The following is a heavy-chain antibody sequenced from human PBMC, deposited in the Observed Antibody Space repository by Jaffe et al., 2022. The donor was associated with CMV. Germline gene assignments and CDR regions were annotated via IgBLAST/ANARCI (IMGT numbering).Heavy chain of an antibody. Sequence: EVQLVESGGDLVQPGGSLRLSCAASGFTFNNYWMSWVRQAPGKGLEWVANIKQDGSERNYVDSVKGRFTISRDNAKNSLYLQLNSLRAEDTAVYYCARHPFGDYDYWGQGTLVTVSS. J-gene: IGHJ4*02. CDR3: ARHPFGDYDY. V-gene: IGHV3-7*01. CDR2: IKQDGSER. CDR1: GFTFNNYW. D-gene: IGHD4-17*01.